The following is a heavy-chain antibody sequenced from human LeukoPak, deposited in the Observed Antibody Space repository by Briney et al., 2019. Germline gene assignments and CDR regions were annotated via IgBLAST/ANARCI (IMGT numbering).Heavy chain of an antibody. CDR1: GYSINSGYW. J-gene: IGHJ4*02. CDR3: VRHFTVTTDYFDY. Sequence: PSETLSLTCAVSGYSINSGYWWGWIRQPPGKGLEWIGSMFHSGSTNYNPSLKSRVTISVDTSKNHFSLKLSSVTAADTAVYYCVRHFTVTTDYFDYWGQGALVTVSS. CDR2: MFHSGST. V-gene: IGHV4-38-2*01. D-gene: IGHD4-17*01.